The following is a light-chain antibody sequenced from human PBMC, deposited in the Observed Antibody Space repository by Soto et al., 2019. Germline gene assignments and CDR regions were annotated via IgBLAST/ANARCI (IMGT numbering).Light chain of an antibody. Sequence: QPVLTQPPSASATPGQRVTISCSGSSSNIGINTVNWYQQLPGTAPKLLIYSNNQRPSGVPDRFSGSKSGTSASLAISGLQSEDEADYYCAAWDDSLNCVLFGGGTKLIVL. CDR2: SNN. CDR3: AAWDDSLNCVL. J-gene: IGLJ2*01. V-gene: IGLV1-44*01. CDR1: SSNIGINT.